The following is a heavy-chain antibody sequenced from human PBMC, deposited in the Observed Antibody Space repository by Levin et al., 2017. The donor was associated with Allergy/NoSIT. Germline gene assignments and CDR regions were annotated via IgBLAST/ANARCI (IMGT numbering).Heavy chain of an antibody. D-gene: IGHD2-15*01. V-gene: IGHV3-53*01. CDR3: VRERVVLSFSYGMNV. Sequence: SGGSLRLSCVVSGFTVNNNYMHWVRQAPGRGLEWVSVIYSGGTTYYADSVKGRFTISRDNSRNTVYLEMNSLRPEDTAIYYCVRERVVLSFSYGMNVWGQGTKVSVSS. CDR2: IYSGGTT. J-gene: IGHJ6*02. CDR1: GFTVNNNY.